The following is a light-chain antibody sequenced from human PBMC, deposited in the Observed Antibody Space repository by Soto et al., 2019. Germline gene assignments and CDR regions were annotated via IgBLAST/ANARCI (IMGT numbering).Light chain of an antibody. CDR3: SSYTITSTYD. Sequence: QSALTQPASVSGSPGQSITISCTGTSSDVGGYNYVSWYQQHPGKAPKLMIYEVSDRPSGVSNRFSGSKSGNTASLTISGLQAEDEADYYCSSYTITSTYDFGTGTKATVL. V-gene: IGLV2-14*01. CDR1: SSDVGGYNY. CDR2: EVS. J-gene: IGLJ1*01.